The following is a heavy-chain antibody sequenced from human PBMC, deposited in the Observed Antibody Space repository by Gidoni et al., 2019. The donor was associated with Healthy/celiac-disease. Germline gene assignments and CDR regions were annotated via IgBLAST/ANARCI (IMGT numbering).Heavy chain of an antibody. D-gene: IGHD1-1*01. Sequence: HVHLVQSGAEVHQPGASLNVSCTASRSTFPGSLIPWVRQAPGQGLEWMGWINPNSGGTNYAQKFQGWVTMTRDTSISTAYMELSRLRSDDTAVYYCARAAVEMATTGLLGDYFDYWGQGTLVTVSS. CDR2: INPNSGGT. CDR1: RSTFPGSL. V-gene: IGHV1-2*04. J-gene: IGHJ4*02. CDR3: ARAAVEMATTGLLGDYFDY.